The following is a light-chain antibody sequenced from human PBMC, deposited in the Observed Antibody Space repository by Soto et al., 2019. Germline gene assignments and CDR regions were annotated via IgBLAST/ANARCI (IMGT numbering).Light chain of an antibody. Sequence: DIQMTQSPSSLSASVGDRFTITCRSSQSISSSLNWYQQKPGKAPKLLIYAASSLQSGVPSRFSGSGSGTDFTLTISSLQPEDFATYYCQQSYSHPMYTFGQGT. CDR3: QQSYSHPMYT. CDR2: AAS. J-gene: IGKJ2*01. CDR1: QSISSS. V-gene: IGKV1-39*01.